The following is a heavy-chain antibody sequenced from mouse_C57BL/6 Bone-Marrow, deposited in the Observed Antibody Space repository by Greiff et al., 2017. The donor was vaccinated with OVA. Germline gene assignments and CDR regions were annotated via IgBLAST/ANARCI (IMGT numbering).Heavy chain of an antibody. J-gene: IGHJ2*01. CDR1: GYTFTSYT. V-gene: IGHV1-4*01. CDR2: IIPSSGYT. D-gene: IGHD4-1*01. Sequence: HVQLQQSGAELARPCASVKMSCKASGYTFTSYTMHCVIQRPGQGLEWIGYIIPSSGYTKYNQKFKDKDTLTADKSASTAYKQLSRLTSEDTAVYYCAGWHWDNYGGRGTTLTVSS. CDR3: AGWHWDNY.